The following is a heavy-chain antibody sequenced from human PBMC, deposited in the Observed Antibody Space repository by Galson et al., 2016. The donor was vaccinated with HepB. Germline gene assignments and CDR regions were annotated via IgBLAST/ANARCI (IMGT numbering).Heavy chain of an antibody. CDR3: ARDRYCTARNCHADFDY. CDR2: ILPMFGTA. D-gene: IGHD2-8*02. V-gene: IGHV1-69*13. CDR1: GGTFSNYA. J-gene: IGHJ4*02. Sequence: SVKVSCKASGGTFSNYAISWLRQAPGQGPEWMGGILPMFGTANYAPKFQGRVTFTAGATTSTAYMELSSLRSDDTAVYYCARDRYCTARNCHADFDYWGQGTLVTVSS.